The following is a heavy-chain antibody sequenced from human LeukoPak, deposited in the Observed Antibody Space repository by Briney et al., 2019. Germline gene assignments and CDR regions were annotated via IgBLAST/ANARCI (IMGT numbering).Heavy chain of an antibody. CDR3: ARVGYYDSSGSDY. CDR2: IYSGGST. J-gene: IGHJ4*02. CDR1: GFTFGSYW. Sequence: PGGSLRLSCAASGFTFGSYWMIWVRQAPGKGLEWVSVIYSGGSTYYADSVKGRFTISRDNSKNTLYLQMNSLRAEDTAVYYCARVGYYDSSGSDYWGQGTLATVSS. V-gene: IGHV3-53*01. D-gene: IGHD3-22*01.